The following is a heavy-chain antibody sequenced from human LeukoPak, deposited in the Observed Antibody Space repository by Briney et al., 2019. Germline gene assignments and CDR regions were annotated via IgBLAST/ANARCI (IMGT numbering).Heavy chain of an antibody. CDR1: GFIFRDYA. D-gene: IGHD3-9*01. Sequence: GGSLRLSCAASGFIFRDYAMSWVRQAPGKGLEWVSAITGSGDTTYYADSVKGRFTISRDNSKNTLYAEMNTLRAEDTAVYYCAKWGDYDILTGYYVSDFWGQGTLVTVSS. V-gene: IGHV3-23*01. CDR3: AKWGDYDILTGYYVSDF. CDR2: ITGSGDTT. J-gene: IGHJ4*02.